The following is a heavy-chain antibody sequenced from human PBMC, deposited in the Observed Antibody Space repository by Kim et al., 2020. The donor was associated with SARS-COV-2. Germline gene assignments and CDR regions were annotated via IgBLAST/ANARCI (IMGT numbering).Heavy chain of an antibody. CDR3: AHDSPGLYGFDV. J-gene: IGHJ6*02. V-gene: IGHV2-5*01. Sequence: QTLTLTCSFSGFSLTPDRLVGVTWVRQPPGKALEWLALIYGNDEKRYTPSLKSRLTIAKDTTENRVVLTLTNVDPVDTGTYYCAHDSPGLYGFDVWGQGTTVTVSS. D-gene: IGHD2-8*01. CDR2: IYGNDEK. CDR1: GFSLTPDRLVG.